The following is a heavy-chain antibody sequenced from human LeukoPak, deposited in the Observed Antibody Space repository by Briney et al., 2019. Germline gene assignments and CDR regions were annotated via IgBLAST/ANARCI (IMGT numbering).Heavy chain of an antibody. D-gene: IGHD4-23*01. CDR1: GYSISSGYY. CDR3: ARRVVSASFDY. J-gene: IGHJ4*02. V-gene: IGHV4-38-2*01. CDR2: IYHSGST. Sequence: SETLSLTCAVSGYSISSGYYWGWIRQPPGKGLEWIGSIYHSGSTYYNPPLKSRVTISVDTSKNQFSLKLSSVTAADTAVYYCARRVVSASFDYWGQGTLVTVSS.